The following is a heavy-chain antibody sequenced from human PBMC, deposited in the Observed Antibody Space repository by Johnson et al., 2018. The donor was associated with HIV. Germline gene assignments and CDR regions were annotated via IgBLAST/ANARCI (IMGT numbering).Heavy chain of an antibody. CDR3: ARGIVEVQPRYRLLRDDVFDV. CDR1: GFIFDDYA. Sequence: MQLVESGGGVVRPGGSQRLSCATSGFIFDDYAMGWVRQVPGKGLEWVSGINWNGGSTAYADSVKGRFTISRDNAKNSLYLQMDSLRAKDTALYYCARGIVEVQPRYRLLRDDVFDVWGQGTMVTVSS. V-gene: IGHV3-20*04. J-gene: IGHJ3*01. CDR2: INWNGGST. D-gene: IGHD2-15*01.